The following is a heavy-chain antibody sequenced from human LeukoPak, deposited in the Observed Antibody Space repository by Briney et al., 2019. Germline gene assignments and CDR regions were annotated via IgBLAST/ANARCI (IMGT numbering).Heavy chain of an antibody. CDR3: ARASDYGPNYFDY. CDR2: IWYDGSNK. J-gene: IGHJ4*02. Sequence: GRSPRLSCAASGFTFRSYGMHWVRQAPGKGLEWVAVIWYDGSNKYYADSVKGRFTISRDNSKNTLYLQMNSLRAEDTAVYYCARASDYGPNYFDYWGQGTLVTVSS. D-gene: IGHD4/OR15-4a*01. V-gene: IGHV3-33*08. CDR1: GFTFRSYG.